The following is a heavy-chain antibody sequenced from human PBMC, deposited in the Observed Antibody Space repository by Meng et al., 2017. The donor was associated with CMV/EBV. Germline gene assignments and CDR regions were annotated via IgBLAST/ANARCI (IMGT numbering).Heavy chain of an antibody. J-gene: IGHJ4*02. Sequence: GALKISCAASGFTFSDYYMNWVRQAPGKGLEWVSSISSSSTIYYADSVKGRFTISRDNAKNSLYLQMNSLRAEDTAVYYCARGEPGRYYYDSSGYSTKFDYWGQGTLVTVSS. D-gene: IGHD3-22*01. CDR3: ARGEPGRYYYDSSGYSTKFDY. V-gene: IGHV3-69-1*02. CDR2: ISSSSTI. CDR1: GFTFSDYY.